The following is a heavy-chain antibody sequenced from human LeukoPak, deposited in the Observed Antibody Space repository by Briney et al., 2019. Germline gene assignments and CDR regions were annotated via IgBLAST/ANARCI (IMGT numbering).Heavy chain of an antibody. Sequence: KPSETLSLTCTVTGGSISSYYWSWVRQATEKGLEWIGRMDITGRENYSPSLKGRVTMSIDTSKNPLSLHVQSLPAADTAVYYCARARNYYDQNTFPHHWYFDLWGRGSLVSVSS. D-gene: IGHD3-22*01. CDR2: MDITGRE. J-gene: IGHJ2*01. CDR1: GGSISSYY. V-gene: IGHV4-4*07. CDR3: ARARNYYDQNTFPHHWYFDL.